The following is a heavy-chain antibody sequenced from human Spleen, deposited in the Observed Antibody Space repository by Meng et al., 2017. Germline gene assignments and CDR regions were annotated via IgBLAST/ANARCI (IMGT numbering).Heavy chain of an antibody. CDR2: INHIGST. CDR3: ARGPTTMAHDFDY. Sequence: QVQDQAWGAGLLQPSATRCLSRVVSGGSCSDYYWSWIRQPPGQGPEWIGEINHIGSTNYNPSLESRATISVDTSQNNLSLKLSSVTAADSAVYYCARGPTTMAHDFDYWGQGTLVTVSS. CDR1: GGSCSDYY. J-gene: IGHJ4*02. V-gene: IGHV4-34*01. D-gene: IGHD4-11*01.